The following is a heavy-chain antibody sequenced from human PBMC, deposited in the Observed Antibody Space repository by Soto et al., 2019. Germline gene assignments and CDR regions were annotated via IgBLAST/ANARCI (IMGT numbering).Heavy chain of an antibody. J-gene: IGHJ6*02. CDR3: AKDIPTRIAAARTAGYYYHMDV. CDR2: ISWNSGSI. Sequence: PGGSLRLSCAASGFTFDDYAMHWVRQAPGKGLEWVSGISWNSGSIGYADSVKGRFTTSRDNAKKSLYLQMNSLRAEDTALYYCAKDIPTRIAAARTAGYYYHMDVGGQGDTETVSS. CDR1: GFTFDDYA. D-gene: IGHD6-13*01. V-gene: IGHV3-9*01.